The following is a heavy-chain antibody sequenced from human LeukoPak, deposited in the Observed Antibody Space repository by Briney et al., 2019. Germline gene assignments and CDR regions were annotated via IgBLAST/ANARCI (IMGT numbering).Heavy chain of an antibody. V-gene: IGHV4-4*07. CDR1: GGSISSYY. CDR2: IYTSGST. CDR3: ARGGPDPGIAAAGTTFDY. J-gene: IGHJ4*02. D-gene: IGHD6-13*01. Sequence: SETLSLTCTVSGGSISSYYWSWIRQPAGKGLEWIGRIYTSGSTNYNPSLKSRVTMSVDTSKNQFSLKLSSVTAADTAVYHCARGGPDPGIAAAGTTFDYWGQGTLVTVSS.